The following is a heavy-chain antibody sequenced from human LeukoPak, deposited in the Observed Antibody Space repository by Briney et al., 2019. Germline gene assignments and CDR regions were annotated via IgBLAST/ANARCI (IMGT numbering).Heavy chain of an antibody. V-gene: IGHV1-2*02. CDR2: FNPNSGGGP. Sequence: ASVKVSCKASGYTFTSYGISWVRQAPGQGLEWMGWFNPNSGGGPKYAQKFQGRVTMTRDTSSTTAYMELSRLRSDDTAVYYCARDYYGSGSCSDWGQGTLVTVSS. J-gene: IGHJ4*02. CDR1: GYTFTSYG. D-gene: IGHD3-10*01. CDR3: ARDYYGSGSCSD.